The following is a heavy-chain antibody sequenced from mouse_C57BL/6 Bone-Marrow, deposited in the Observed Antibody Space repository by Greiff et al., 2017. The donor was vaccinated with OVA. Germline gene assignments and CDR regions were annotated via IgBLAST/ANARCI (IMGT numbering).Heavy chain of an antibody. CDR3: ARAYGSGPLAY. D-gene: IGHD1-1*01. J-gene: IGHJ3*01. Sequence: LVESGAELARPGASVKLSCKASGYTFTSYGISWVKQRTGQGLGWIGEIYPRSGNPYYNEKFKGKATLNVDKSSSTAYMERRSLTSEDSAVYFCARAYGSGPLAYWGQGTLVTVSA. CDR1: GYTFTSYG. V-gene: IGHV1-81*01. CDR2: IYPRSGNP.